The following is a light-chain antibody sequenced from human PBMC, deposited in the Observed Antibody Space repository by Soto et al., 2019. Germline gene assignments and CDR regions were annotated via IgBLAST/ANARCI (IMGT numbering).Light chain of an antibody. CDR2: AAS. CDR1: QSVTSNY. V-gene: IGKV3-20*01. Sequence: DIVLTQSPGTLSLSPGERATLSWRASQSVTSNYLAWYQQKPGQAPRILIFAASSRATGIPDKFSGSGSGTDFTLNISRLEPEDFAVYYCQQYGSSPWTFGQGTKVEIK. CDR3: QQYGSSPWT. J-gene: IGKJ1*01.